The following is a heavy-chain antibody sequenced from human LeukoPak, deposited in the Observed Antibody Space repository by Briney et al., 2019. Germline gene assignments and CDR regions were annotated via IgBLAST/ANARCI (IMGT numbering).Heavy chain of an antibody. CDR1: GFSFSEKY. D-gene: IGHD4-17*01. CDR2: IKNKNEGGTT. Sequence: PGGSLRLSCAASGFSFSEKYICWVRQAPGKGLEWIGRIKNKNEGGTTHYAPSLRGRFTISRDDSTNTLYLQMNNMKTEDTAMYYCCFGDYGDFWGQGTLVTVST. CDR3: CFGDYGDF. J-gene: IGHJ4*02. V-gene: IGHV3-15*05.